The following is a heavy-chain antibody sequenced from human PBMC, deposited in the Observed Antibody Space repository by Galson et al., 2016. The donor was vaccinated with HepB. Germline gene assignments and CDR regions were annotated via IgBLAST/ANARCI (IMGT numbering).Heavy chain of an antibody. CDR2: INSDGGSK. J-gene: IGHJ6*02. V-gene: IGHV3-74*01. D-gene: IGHD3-10*01. Sequence: LRLSCAASGFTFSSYWMHWVRQAPGQGLVWVSRINSDGGSKDYADSVTGRFTISRDNAKNTLYRQMNSLRDEDTAVYLCARGGGKPGSACALDVWGQGTTVTGSS. CDR1: GFTFSSYW. CDR3: ARGGGKPGSACALDV.